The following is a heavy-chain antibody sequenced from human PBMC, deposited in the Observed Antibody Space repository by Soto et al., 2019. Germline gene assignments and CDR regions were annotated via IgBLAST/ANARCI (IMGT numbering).Heavy chain of an antibody. CDR1: GFTFSSYG. CDR2: IWYDGSNK. D-gene: IGHD3-3*01. J-gene: IGHJ6*03. V-gene: IGHV3-33*01. CDR3: ARDQREYDFWSGLGSVLDYYYYMDV. Sequence: GGSLRLSCAASGFTFSSYGMHWVRQAPGKGLEWVAVIWYDGSNKYYADSVKGRFTISRDNSKNTLYLQMNSLRAEDTAVYYCARDQREYDFWSGLGSVLDYYYYMDVWGKGTTVTVSS.